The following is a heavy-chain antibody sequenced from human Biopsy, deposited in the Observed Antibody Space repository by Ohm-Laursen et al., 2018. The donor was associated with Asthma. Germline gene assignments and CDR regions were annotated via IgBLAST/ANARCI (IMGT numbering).Heavy chain of an antibody. CDR1: GGTFNTYV. CDR3: ARKAGSCISRTCYSLDF. Sequence: SSVKVSCKTLGGTFNTYVIGWMRQAPGQGLEWMGGINSVFGTTTYPQKFQDRVTITADDSTSTVYMELSSLRSEDTAVYYCARKAGSCISRTCYSLDFWGQGTLVTVSS. J-gene: IGHJ4*02. D-gene: IGHD2-2*01. CDR2: INSVFGTT. V-gene: IGHV1-69*01.